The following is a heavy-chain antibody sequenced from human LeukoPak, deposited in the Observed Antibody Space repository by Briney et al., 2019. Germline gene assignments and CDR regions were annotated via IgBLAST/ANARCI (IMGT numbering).Heavy chain of an antibody. Sequence: PGGSLRLSCAASGFTFSSYAMHWVRQAPGKGLEWVAVISYDGSNKYYADSVKGRFTISRDNSKNTLYLQMNGLRAQDTAVYYCARDLGYCSSTSCYFPGYWGQGTLVTVSS. CDR1: GFTFSSYA. J-gene: IGHJ4*02. CDR2: ISYDGSNK. V-gene: IGHV3-30*04. D-gene: IGHD2-2*01. CDR3: ARDLGYCSSTSCYFPGY.